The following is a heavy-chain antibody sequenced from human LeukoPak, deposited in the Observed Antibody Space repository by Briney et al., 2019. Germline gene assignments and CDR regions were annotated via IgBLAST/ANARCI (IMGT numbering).Heavy chain of an antibody. J-gene: IGHJ4*02. Sequence: GSLRLSCAASGFTFSSYAMPWVRQAPGKGLEWIGEIDHSGSTNYNPSLKSRVTISVDTSKNQFSLKLSSVTAADTAVYYCARGAGTGTFFDYWGQGTLVTVSS. D-gene: IGHD1-1*01. CDR1: GFTFSSYA. CDR2: IDHSGST. V-gene: IGHV4-34*01. CDR3: ARGAGTGTFFDY.